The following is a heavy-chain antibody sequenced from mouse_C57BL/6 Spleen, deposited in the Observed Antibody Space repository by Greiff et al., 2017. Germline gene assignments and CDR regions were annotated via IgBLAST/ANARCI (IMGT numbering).Heavy chain of an antibody. D-gene: IGHD1-1*01. J-gene: IGHJ1*03. V-gene: IGHV1-18*01. Sequence: VQLQQSGPELVKPGASVKIPCKASGYTFTDYNMDWVKQSHGKSLEWIGDINPNNGGTIYNQKFKGKATLTVDKSSSTAYMELRSLTSEDTAVYYCARGDCSSYVPYWYFDVWGTGTTVTVSS. CDR1: GYTFTDYN. CDR3: ARGDCSSYVPYWYFDV. CDR2: INPNNGGT.